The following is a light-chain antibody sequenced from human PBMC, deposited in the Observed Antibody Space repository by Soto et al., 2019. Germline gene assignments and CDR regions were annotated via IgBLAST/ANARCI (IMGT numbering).Light chain of an antibody. CDR2: GAS. CDR1: QSVSSSN. J-gene: IGKJ1*01. CDR3: QQYRSPPRT. V-gene: IGKV3-20*01. Sequence: EVLLTQSPDTLSFAPGERSTLSCSASQSVSSSNFAWYQQKPAPAPRLLIYGASSRATGIPDRFSGSGSGTDFTLTISRLEPQDFAVYYCQQYRSPPRTFGQGTKVDIK.